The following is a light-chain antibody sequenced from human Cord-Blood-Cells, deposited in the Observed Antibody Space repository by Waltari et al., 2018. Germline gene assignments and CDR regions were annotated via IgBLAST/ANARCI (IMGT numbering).Light chain of an antibody. J-gene: IGKJ2*03. CDR2: DAS. CDR3: QQRSNWPPVLYS. V-gene: IGKV3-11*01. Sequence: PGERATLSCRASQSVSSYLAWYQQKPGQAPRLLIYDASNRATGIPARFSGSGSGTDFTLTISSLEPEDFAVYYCQQRSNWPPVLYSFGQGTKLEIK. CDR1: QSVSSY.